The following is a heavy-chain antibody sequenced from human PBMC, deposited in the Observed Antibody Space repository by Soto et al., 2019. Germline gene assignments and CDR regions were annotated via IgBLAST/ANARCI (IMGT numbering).Heavy chain of an antibody. J-gene: IGHJ4*02. CDR3: ARDRSGSN. Sequence: EVQLVESGGGLVQPGGSLRLSCVASGFTVSSNYMRWVRQAPGKGLEWVSVIYSDGTTYYADSVKGRFTISRDNSKNTLYLQMNRLRVEDTAVYKCARDRSGSNWGQGTLVTVSS. D-gene: IGHD3-10*01. V-gene: IGHV3-66*01. CDR2: IYSDGTT. CDR1: GFTVSSNY.